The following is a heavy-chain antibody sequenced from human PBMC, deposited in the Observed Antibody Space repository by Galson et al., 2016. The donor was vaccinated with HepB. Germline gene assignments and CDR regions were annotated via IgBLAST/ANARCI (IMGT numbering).Heavy chain of an antibody. CDR2: IDWHDDK. Sequence: PALVKPTQTLTLTCTFSGFSLSASAMCVTWIRQRPGKALEWLALIDWHDDKYYNTSLKTRLTISKDTSKNQVVFSMTNMDPVDTATYYCARRRIFYYDTSGYDWWGQGTVVTVSS. V-gene: IGHV2-70*01. D-gene: IGHD3-22*01. CDR1: GFSLSASAMC. CDR3: ARRRIFYYDTSGYDW. J-gene: IGHJ4*02.